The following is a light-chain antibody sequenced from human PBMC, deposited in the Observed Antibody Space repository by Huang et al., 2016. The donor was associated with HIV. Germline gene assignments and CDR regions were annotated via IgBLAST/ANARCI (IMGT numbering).Light chain of an antibody. CDR3: QQYQSVPWT. Sequence: DIQMTQSPSSLSASVGDRVIIISRASQGISKSLAWYQQKPGKAPKLLLYATSKLESGVPSRFSGSGSGTHYTLTISTLQPEDLATYYCQQYQSVPWTFGQGTKVAI. CDR2: ATS. J-gene: IGKJ1*01. CDR1: QGISKS. V-gene: IGKV1-NL1*01.